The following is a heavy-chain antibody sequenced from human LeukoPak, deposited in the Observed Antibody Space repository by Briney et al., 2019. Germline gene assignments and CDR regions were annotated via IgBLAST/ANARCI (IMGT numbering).Heavy chain of an antibody. V-gene: IGHV1-8*01. CDR3: ATGDVDY. J-gene: IGHJ4*02. CDR2: MNPNSGNT. D-gene: IGHD4-17*01. CDR1: GYTFTSYD. Sequence: ASVKVSCKASGYTFTSYDINWVRQATGQGLEWMGWMNPNSGNTGYAQKFQGRVTMTRNTSISTASMELSRLRSEDTAGYYCATGDVDYWGQGTLVTVSS.